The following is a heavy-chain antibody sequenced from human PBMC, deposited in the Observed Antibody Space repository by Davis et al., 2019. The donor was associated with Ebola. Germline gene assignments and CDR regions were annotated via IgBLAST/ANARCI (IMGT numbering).Heavy chain of an antibody. CDR2: ISVSGGTT. CDR3: AKGWYQIDY. CDR1: GFTSGTSA. J-gene: IGHJ4*02. Sequence: PWGSLRLSCAGSGFTSGTSAMSWVRQAPGKGLQWVSSISVSGGTTHYADSVKGRFTISRDNSKNTLYLQMNSLRAEDTAVYYCAKGWYQIDYWGQGTLVTVSS. D-gene: IGHD1-14*01. V-gene: IGHV3-23*01.